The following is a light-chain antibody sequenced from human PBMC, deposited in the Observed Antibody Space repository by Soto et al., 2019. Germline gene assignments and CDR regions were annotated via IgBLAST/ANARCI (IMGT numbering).Light chain of an antibody. V-gene: IGKV3-20*01. CDR2: GAS. CDR1: QRVSNNY. CDR3: QKYDNSPIT. J-gene: IGKJ5*01. Sequence: EIVVTQSPGTLSLSPGERATLSCRASQRVSNNYLAWYQQKTGQAPRILIYGASNRATGIPDRLSGSGSGTDLNLTISRLEPEDFAVYYCQKYDNSPITCGQGTRLEIK.